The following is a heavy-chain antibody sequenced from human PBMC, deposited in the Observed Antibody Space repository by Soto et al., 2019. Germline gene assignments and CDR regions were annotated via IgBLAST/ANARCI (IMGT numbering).Heavy chain of an antibody. V-gene: IGHV1-2*02. CDR1: GYTFTGHY. D-gene: IGHD1-26*01. CDR2: INGNTGGR. J-gene: IGHJ4*02. Sequence: ASVKVSCKASGYTFTGHYIQWVRQAPGQGLEWLGWINGNTGGRNYAQRFQDRVTMTRDTSTSTAYMELSRLGYDDTAVYYCARDQAFSARYYFDHWGQGTLVTVSS. CDR3: ARDQAFSARYYFDH.